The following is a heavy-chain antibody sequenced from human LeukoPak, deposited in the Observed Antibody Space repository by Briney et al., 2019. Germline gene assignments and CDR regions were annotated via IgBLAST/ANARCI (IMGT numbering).Heavy chain of an antibody. CDR2: MNPNSGNT. V-gene: IGHV1-8*01. CDR1: GYTFTSYD. Sequence: ASVKVSCXASGYTFTSYDINWVRQATGQGLEWMGWMNPNSGNTGYAQKFQGRVTMTRNTSISTAYMELSSLRSEDTAVYYCARGRELSRSNWFDPWGQGTLVTVSS. CDR3: ARGRELSRSNWFDP. J-gene: IGHJ5*02. D-gene: IGHD3-10*01.